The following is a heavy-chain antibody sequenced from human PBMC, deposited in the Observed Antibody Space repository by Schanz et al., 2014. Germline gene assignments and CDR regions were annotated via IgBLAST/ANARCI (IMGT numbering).Heavy chain of an antibody. CDR2: FDAHDGRA. V-gene: IGHV3-23*01. D-gene: IGHD6-13*01. CDR1: GFMFSSYG. J-gene: IGHJ4*02. CDR3: AKSQGSSFDS. Sequence: EVQLLESGGGLVQPGGSLRLSCAASGFMFSSYGMHWVRQAPGKGLEWVSGFDAHDGRAYYADSAKGRFTISRDNSKSTLYVEMNSLRVEDTAVYYCAKSQGSSFDSWGQGTLVAVSA.